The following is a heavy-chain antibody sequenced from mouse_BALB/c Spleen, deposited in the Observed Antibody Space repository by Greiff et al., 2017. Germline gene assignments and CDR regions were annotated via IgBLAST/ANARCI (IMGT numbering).Heavy chain of an antibody. V-gene: IGHV3-6*02. D-gene: IGHD1-1*01. CDR2: ISYDGSN. CDR3: AREEVYYGSSFDYFDY. J-gene: IGHJ2*01. CDR1: GYSITSGYY. Sequence: EVQRVESGPGLVKPSQSLSLTCSVTGYSITSGYYWNWIRQFPGNKLEWMGYISYDGSNNYNPSLKNRISITRDTSKNQFFLKLNSVTTEDTATYYCAREEVYYGSSFDYFDYWGQGTTLTVSS.